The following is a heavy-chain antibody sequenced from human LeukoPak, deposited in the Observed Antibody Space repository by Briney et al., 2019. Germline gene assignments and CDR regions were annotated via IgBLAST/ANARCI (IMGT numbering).Heavy chain of an antibody. V-gene: IGHV3-20*04. CDR1: GFTFDDYG. CDR2: INWNGGST. J-gene: IGHJ6*02. Sequence: GGSLRLSCAASGFTFDDYGMSWVRQAPGKGLEWVSGINWNGGSTGYADSVKGRFTIARDNSKYTLYLQMNSLRAEDTADYYCAKDKTYGDAPRDGMDVWGHGTTVTVSS. CDR3: AKDKTYGDAPRDGMDV. D-gene: IGHD4-17*01.